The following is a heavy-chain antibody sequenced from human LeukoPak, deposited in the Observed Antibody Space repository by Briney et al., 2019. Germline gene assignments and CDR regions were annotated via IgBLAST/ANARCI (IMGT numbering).Heavy chain of an antibody. CDR1: GYTFTSYG. V-gene: IGHV1-18*01. CDR2: ISAYNGNT. Sequence: VASVKVSCKASGYTFTSYGISWVRQAPGQGLEWMGWISAYNGNTNYAQKLQGRVTMTTDTSTSTAYMELRSLRSDDTAVYYCAFSRYYLQGSYYYMDVWGKGTTVTVSS. J-gene: IGHJ6*03. CDR3: AFSRYYLQGSYYYMDV. D-gene: IGHD2/OR15-2a*01.